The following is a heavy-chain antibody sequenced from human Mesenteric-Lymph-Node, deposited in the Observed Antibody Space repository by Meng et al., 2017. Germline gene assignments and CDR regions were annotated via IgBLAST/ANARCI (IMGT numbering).Heavy chain of an antibody. Sequence: SETLSLTCTVSGGSISSGGYYWSWIRQHPGKGLEWIGYIYYSGSTYYNPSLKSRVTISVDTSKNQFSLKLSSVTAADTAVYYCARLWFGEHYYYYYGMDVWGQGNTVT. V-gene: IGHV4-31*03. CDR2: IYYSGST. CDR3: ARLWFGEHYYYYYGMDV. J-gene: IGHJ6*02. D-gene: IGHD3-10*01. CDR1: GGSISSGGYY.